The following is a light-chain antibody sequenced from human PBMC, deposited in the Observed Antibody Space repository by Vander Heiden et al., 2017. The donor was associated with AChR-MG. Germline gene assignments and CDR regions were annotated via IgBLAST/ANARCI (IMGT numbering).Light chain of an antibody. Sequence: IQMTQALSSLSASVGDRVTITCRASPSISSNLNWYQQKPGKAPKRLIYAASSLQSGVPSRFSGSGSGTDFTLTISSLQPEDFATYYCQQSYSTPLTFGPGTKVDIK. V-gene: IGKV1-39*01. CDR2: AAS. J-gene: IGKJ3*01. CDR3: QQSYSTPLT. CDR1: PSISSN.